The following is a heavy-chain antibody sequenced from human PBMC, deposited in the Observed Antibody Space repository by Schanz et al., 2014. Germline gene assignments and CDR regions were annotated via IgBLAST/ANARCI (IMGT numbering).Heavy chain of an antibody. V-gene: IGHV3-48*01. Sequence: EVRLVESGGGLVQPGGSLRLSCEASGFDFNSYSMNWVRQVPGKGLDWLSYIATSSSTRHYADSVKGRVTISRDNAKNSVSLQMRRLRVEDTAVYYCASGVHVSSLQKGLQFWGRGTLVIDSS. CDR3: ASGVHVSSLQKGLQF. J-gene: IGHJ1*01. CDR2: IATSSSTR. D-gene: IGHD3-10*01. CDR1: GFDFNSYS.